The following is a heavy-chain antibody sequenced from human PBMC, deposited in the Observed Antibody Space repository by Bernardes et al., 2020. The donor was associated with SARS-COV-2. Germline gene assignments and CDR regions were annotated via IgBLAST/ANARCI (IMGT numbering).Heavy chain of an antibody. CDR3: AKAVSSWSGHLVY. Sequence: GGSLRLSCASSGFTFVDYAMHWVRQAPGMGLEWVSGISWNSGSIVYADFVKGRFTISTDNAKNSLYLQMNSLRAEDTSLYYCAKAVSSWSGHLVYWGQGTLVTVAA. D-gene: IGHD6-13*01. CDR2: ISWNSGSI. V-gene: IGHV3-9*01. CDR1: GFTFVDYA. J-gene: IGHJ4*02.